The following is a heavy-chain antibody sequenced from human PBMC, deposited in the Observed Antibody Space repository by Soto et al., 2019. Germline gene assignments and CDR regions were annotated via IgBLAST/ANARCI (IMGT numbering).Heavy chain of an antibody. J-gene: IGHJ6*02. CDR3: AREFTNTWRNYFYQYGLDV. Sequence: PGGSLRLSCSASGFTFSSYAMSWVRQAQGKGLEWVSAISGSGGSTYYADSVKGRFTISRDNAKNSLSLQMNSLRAEDTAIYYCAREFTNTWRNYFYQYGLDVWGQGTTVTVSS. CDR1: GFTFSSYA. CDR2: ISGSGGST. V-gene: IGHV3-23*01. D-gene: IGHD3-10*01.